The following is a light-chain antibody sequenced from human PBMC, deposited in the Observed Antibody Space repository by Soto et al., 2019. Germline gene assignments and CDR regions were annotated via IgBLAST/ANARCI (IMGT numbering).Light chain of an antibody. CDR2: DAS. CDR3: QQRSGWPS. CDR1: QSVGTY. J-gene: IGKJ2*01. V-gene: IGKV3-11*01. Sequence: EVVLTQSPATLSLYLGERATLSCWASQSVGTYLAWYQHKLGQAPRLLIYDASNRATGIPARFSGSGSGTDFTLTINSLEPEDFAVYYCQQRSGWPSFGQGTKLEIK.